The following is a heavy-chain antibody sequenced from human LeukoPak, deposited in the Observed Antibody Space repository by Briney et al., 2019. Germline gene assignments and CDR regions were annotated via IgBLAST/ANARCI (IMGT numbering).Heavy chain of an antibody. V-gene: IGHV3-66*01. CDR3: AKSRHCSGGYCYSGFGFDP. Sequence: GGSLRLSCAASGFTVSSNYMSWVRQAPGKALEWVSVIYSGGSTYYADSAKGRFTISRDNTKNTLYLQMNGLRAEDTAVYYCAKSRHCSGGYCYSGFGFDPWGQGTLVTVSS. J-gene: IGHJ5*02. CDR2: IYSGGST. CDR1: GFTVSSNY. D-gene: IGHD2-15*01.